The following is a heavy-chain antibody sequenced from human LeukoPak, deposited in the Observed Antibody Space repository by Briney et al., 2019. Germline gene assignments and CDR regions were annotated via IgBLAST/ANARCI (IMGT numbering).Heavy chain of an antibody. CDR2: INHSGST. J-gene: IGHJ4*02. D-gene: IGHD5-18*01. CDR1: GGSFSGYY. Sequence: SETLSLTCAVYGGSFSGYYWSWIRQPPGKGLEWIGEINHSGSTNYNPSLKSRVTISVDTSKNQFSLKLSSVTAADTAVYYCARRAAMVRTFDYWGQGTLVTVSS. CDR3: ARRAAMVRTFDY. V-gene: IGHV4-34*01.